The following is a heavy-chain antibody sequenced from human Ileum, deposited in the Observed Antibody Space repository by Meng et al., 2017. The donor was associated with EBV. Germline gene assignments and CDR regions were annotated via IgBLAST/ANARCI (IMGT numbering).Heavy chain of an antibody. J-gene: IGHJ4*02. CDR3: ARMPSVALPAAIDF. CDR2: ISGSGRTT. Sequence: EFRRGSVQQGASLRLSCAASGFTFNNYARTWGRQAPGKGLEYVSGISGSGRTTDYADSVKGRFTMSRDNSKSTHYLQLNSLRAEDTAVYFCARMPSVALPAAIDFWGQGTLVTVSS. CDR1: GFTFNNYA. V-gene: IGHV3-23*01. D-gene: IGHD2-2*01.